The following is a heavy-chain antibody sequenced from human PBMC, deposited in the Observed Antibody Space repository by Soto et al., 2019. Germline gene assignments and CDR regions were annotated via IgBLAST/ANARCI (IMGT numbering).Heavy chain of an antibody. J-gene: IGHJ4*02. Sequence: PSQTLSLTCTVSGGSISSSGYYWGWIRQPPGKGLEWIGSIYYSGSTYYNPSLKSRLKISEDRSKNQFSLKLNSVTAADTAVYYCARHYSGYDLGGYWGQGTLVTVSS. CDR3: ARHYSGYDLGGY. CDR2: IYYSGST. V-gene: IGHV4-39*01. CDR1: GGSISSSGYY. D-gene: IGHD5-12*01.